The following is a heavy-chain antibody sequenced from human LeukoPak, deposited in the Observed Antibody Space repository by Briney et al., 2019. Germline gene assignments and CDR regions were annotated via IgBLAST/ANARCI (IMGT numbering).Heavy chain of an antibody. CDR2: MNPNSGNT. Sequence: ASVKVSCKASGYTFTSYDINWVRQATGQGLEWMGWMNPNSGNTGYAQKFQGRVTTTRNTSISTAYMELSSLRSEDTAVYYCARGQGVYGDYYSRGMDVWGQGTTVTVSS. CDR3: ARGQGVYGDYYSRGMDV. V-gene: IGHV1-8*01. CDR1: GYTFTSYD. J-gene: IGHJ6*02. D-gene: IGHD4-17*01.